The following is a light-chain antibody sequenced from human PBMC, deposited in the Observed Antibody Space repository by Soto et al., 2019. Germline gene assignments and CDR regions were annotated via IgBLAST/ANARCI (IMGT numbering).Light chain of an antibody. CDR2: EVN. CDR3: SSYAGSNMGV. J-gene: IGLJ1*01. Sequence: QSVLTQPPSASGSPGQSVTISCTGTSSGVGGYNFVSWYQQHPGKAPKLIIYEVNKRPSGVPDRFSGSKSGNTASLTVSGLQAEDEADYYCSSYAGSNMGVFGTGTKLTVL. CDR1: SSGVGGYNF. V-gene: IGLV2-8*01.